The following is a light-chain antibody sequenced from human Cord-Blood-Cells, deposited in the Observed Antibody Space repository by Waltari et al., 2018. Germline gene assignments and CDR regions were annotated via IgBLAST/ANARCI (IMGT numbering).Light chain of an antibody. J-gene: IGLJ3*02. CDR3: CSYAGSSTWV. CDR2: EGS. Sequence: QSALTQPASVSGSPGQSITISCTGTSSDFGSYNIVSWYQQHPGKAPKLMIYEGSKRPSGFSNRFSGSKSGNTASLTISGLQAEDEADYYCCSYAGSSTWVFGGGTKLTVL. CDR1: SSDFGSYNI. V-gene: IGLV2-23*01.